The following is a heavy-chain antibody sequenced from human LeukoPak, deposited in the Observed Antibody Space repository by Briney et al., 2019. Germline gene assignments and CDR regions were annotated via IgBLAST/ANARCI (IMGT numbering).Heavy chain of an antibody. Sequence: GGSLRLSCEASGFTFSHYAMHWVRQSPGKGLEWVALISYDGSNIQYADSVKGRFTISRDNSKNTLYLQMNTLRTEDTALYYCARDRAAAPWGYFDYWGQGTLVTVSS. CDR2: ISYDGSNI. V-gene: IGHV3-30-3*01. CDR3: ARDRAAAPWGYFDY. CDR1: GFTFSHYA. J-gene: IGHJ4*02. D-gene: IGHD6-13*01.